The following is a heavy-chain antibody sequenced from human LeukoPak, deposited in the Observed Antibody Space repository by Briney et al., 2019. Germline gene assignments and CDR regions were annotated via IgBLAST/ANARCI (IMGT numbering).Heavy chain of an antibody. J-gene: IGHJ4*02. CDR2: IYYTGNT. CDR3: ARQTGSGLFILP. CDR1: GVSISSSYSY. V-gene: IGHV4-39*01. Sequence: SETLSLTCTVSGVSISSSYSYWGWIRQPPGMGLEWIGSIYYTGNTYYNASLKSQVSISIDTSKNQFSLKLTSVTAADTAVYYCARQTGSGLFILPGGQGTPVTVSS. D-gene: IGHD3/OR15-3a*01.